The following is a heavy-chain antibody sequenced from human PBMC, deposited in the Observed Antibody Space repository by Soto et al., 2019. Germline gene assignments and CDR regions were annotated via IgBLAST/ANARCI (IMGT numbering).Heavy chain of an antibody. V-gene: IGHV3-30*18. Sequence: QVQLVESGGGLVQPGRSLRLSCAASGFTFSSYGMHWVRQAPGKGLEWVAIISYDGSNKYYADSVKGRFTISRDTSKNTLFLQMNSQRGEDTAVDYCAKAGQAMVRLRGYEDYGMDFWGQGTTVTVSS. D-gene: IGHD5-18*01. CDR1: GFTFSSYG. CDR3: AKAGQAMVRLRGYEDYGMDF. J-gene: IGHJ6*02. CDR2: ISYDGSNK.